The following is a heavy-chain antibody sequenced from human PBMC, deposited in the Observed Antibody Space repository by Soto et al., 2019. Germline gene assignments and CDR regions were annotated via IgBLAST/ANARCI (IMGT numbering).Heavy chain of an antibody. Sequence: GESLKISCKGSGYSFTSYWIGWVRQMPGKGLEWMGIIYPGDSDTRYSPSFQGQVTISADKSISTAYLQWSSLKASDTAMYYCARPELAPPVDGAFDIWGQGTMVTVSS. CDR1: GYSFTSYW. CDR3: ARPELAPPVDGAFDI. J-gene: IGHJ3*02. V-gene: IGHV5-51*01. D-gene: IGHD5-12*01. CDR2: IYPGDSDT.